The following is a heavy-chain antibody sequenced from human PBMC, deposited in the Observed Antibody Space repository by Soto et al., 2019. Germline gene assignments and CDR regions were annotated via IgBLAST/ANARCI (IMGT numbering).Heavy chain of an antibody. CDR3: ARRGRYGSGSYGF. V-gene: IGHV4-31*03. CDR2: IYYSGST. CDR1: GGSISSGGYY. J-gene: IGHJ3*01. D-gene: IGHD3-10*01. Sequence: SETLSLTCTVSGGSISSGGYYWSWIRQHPGKGLEWIGYIYYSGSTYYNPSLKSRVTISVDTSKNQFSLKLSSVTAADTAVYYCARRGRYGSGSYGFWGQGTMVTVSS.